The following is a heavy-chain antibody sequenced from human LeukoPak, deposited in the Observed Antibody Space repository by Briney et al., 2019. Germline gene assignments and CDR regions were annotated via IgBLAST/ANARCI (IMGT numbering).Heavy chain of an antibody. D-gene: IGHD1-1*01. J-gene: IGHJ6*03. CDR3: ARRGTLSFHYYYMDV. CDR2: IYYSGST. V-gene: IGHV4-59*12. CDR1: GGSISSYY. Sequence: PSETLSLTCTVSGGSISSYYWSWIRQPPGKGLEWIGYIYYSGSTNYNPSLKSRVTISVDTSKNQFSLKLSSVTAADTAVYYCARRGTLSFHYYYMDVWGKGTTVTISS.